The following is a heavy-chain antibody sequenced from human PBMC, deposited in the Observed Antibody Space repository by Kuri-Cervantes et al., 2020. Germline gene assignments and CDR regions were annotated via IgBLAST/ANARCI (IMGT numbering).Heavy chain of an antibody. D-gene: IGHD4-17*01. Sequence: GSLRLSCAVSGGSIINYYWSWIRQPPGKGLGWIGYIYYSGSTNYNPSLKSRVTISVDTSKNQFSLKLSSVTAADTAVYYCARVLRTTVTTRNYYYYYGMDVWGQGTTVTVSS. CDR2: IYYSGST. CDR1: GGSIINYY. V-gene: IGHV4-59*12. CDR3: ARVLRTTVTTRNYYYYYGMDV. J-gene: IGHJ6*02.